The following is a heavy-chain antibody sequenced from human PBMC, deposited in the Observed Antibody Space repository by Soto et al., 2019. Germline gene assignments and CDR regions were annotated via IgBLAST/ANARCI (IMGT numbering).Heavy chain of an antibody. V-gene: IGHV3-21*01. CDR2: ISSSSSYI. J-gene: IGHJ6*02. CDR3: AKRAQEAYYYYGMDV. Sequence: GGSLRLSCAASGFTFSSYSMNWVRQAPGKGLEWVSSISSSSSYIYYADSVKGRFTISRDNAKNSLYLQMNSLRAEDTAVYYCAKRAQEAYYYYGMDVWGQGTTVTVSS. CDR1: GFTFSSYS.